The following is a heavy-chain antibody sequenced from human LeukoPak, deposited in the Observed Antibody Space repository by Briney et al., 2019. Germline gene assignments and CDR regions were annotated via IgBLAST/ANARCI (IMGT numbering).Heavy chain of an antibody. J-gene: IGHJ6*02. Sequence: GGSLRLSCAASGFTFDDYAMHWVRQAPGKGLEWVSGISWNSGSIGYADSVKGRFTISRDNAKNSLYLQMNSLRAEDTALYYCVKDMLDGDHTMREYYYYYGMDVWGQGTTVTVSS. CDR1: GFTFDDYA. CDR2: ISWNSGSI. CDR3: VKDMLDGDHTMREYYYYYGMDV. D-gene: IGHD4-17*01. V-gene: IGHV3-9*01.